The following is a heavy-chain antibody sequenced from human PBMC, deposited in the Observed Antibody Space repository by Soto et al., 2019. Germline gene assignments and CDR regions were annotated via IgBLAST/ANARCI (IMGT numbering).Heavy chain of an antibody. CDR1: AVTLSRYS. Sequence: EVQLLESGGDSVQPGGSLRLSCQASAVTLSRYSMNWVRQAPRKGLEWVSGISGTGGSPYLADSVKGRFTISRDNSMNNLYLQMNRLRAEDTYVYYCAKSYGDTWNQYYFDDWGQGTLVTVSS. CDR2: ISGTGGSP. J-gene: IGHJ4*02. CDR3: AKSYGDTWNQYYFDD. V-gene: IGHV3-23*01. D-gene: IGHD5-18*01.